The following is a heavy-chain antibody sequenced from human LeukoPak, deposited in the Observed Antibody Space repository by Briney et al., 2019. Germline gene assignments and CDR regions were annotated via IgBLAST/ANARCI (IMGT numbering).Heavy chain of an antibody. J-gene: IGHJ5*02. CDR1: GYTFTNYY. CDR2: INPSGGST. CDR3: ARGGVGATTYVWFDP. Sequence: ASVTVSCKASGYTFTNYYIHGVRQAPGQGLEGMGLINPSGGSTNYAQKFQGRVTMTRDMSTSTVYMEPSSLRSEDTAVYYCARGGVGATTYVWFDPWGQGTLVTVSS. V-gene: IGHV1-46*01. D-gene: IGHD1-26*01.